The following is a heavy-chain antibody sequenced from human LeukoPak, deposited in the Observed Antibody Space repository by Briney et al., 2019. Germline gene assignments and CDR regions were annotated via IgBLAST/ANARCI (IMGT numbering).Heavy chain of an antibody. Sequence: GASVKVSCKASGYTFTGYYMHWVRQAPGQGLEWMGRINHNSGGTNYAQKFQGRVTMTRDTSISTAYMELSRLRSDDTAVYSCARDVGTIFGVVINLPDYWGQGTLVTVSS. CDR2: INHNSGGT. J-gene: IGHJ4*02. CDR1: GYTFTGYY. D-gene: IGHD3-3*01. V-gene: IGHV1-2*06. CDR3: ARDVGTIFGVVINLPDY.